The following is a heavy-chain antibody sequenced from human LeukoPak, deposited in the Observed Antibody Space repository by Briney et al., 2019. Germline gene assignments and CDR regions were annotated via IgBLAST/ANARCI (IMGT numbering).Heavy chain of an antibody. D-gene: IGHD1-26*01. V-gene: IGHV3-7*01. CDR1: GFTFTNYS. Sequence: GGSLRLSCAVSGFTFTNYSMNWVRQAPGKGLEWVANIKQDGSEKYYVDSVKGRFTISRDNAKNSLYLQMNSLRAEDTAVYYCARDGVNTLSWELGAFDIWGQGTMVTVSS. CDR2: IKQDGSEK. J-gene: IGHJ3*02. CDR3: ARDGVNTLSWELGAFDI.